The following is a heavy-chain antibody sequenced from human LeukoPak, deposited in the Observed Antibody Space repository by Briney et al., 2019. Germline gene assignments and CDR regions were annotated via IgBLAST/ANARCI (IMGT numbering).Heavy chain of an antibody. D-gene: IGHD6-13*01. CDR2: ISYDGSNK. V-gene: IGHV3-30*18. CDR3: AKVSSSSWYGYYYMDV. J-gene: IGHJ6*03. CDR1: GFTFSSYG. Sequence: PGGSLRLSCAASGFTFSSYGMHWVRQAPGKGLEWVAVISYDGSNKYYADSVKGRFTISRDNSKNTLYLQMNSLRAEDTAVYYCAKVSSSSWYGYYYMDVWGKGTTVTVSS.